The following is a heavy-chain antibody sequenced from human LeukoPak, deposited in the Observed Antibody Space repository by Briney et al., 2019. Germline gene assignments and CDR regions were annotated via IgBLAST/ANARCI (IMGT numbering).Heavy chain of an antibody. CDR2: INHSGST. CDR3: ARSNKFDP. Sequence: SETLSLTCAVYGGSFGGYYWSWIRQPPGKGLEWVGEINHSGSTNYNPSLKSRVTISVDTSKTQFSLKLSSVTAADTAVYYCARSNKFDPWGQGTLVTVSS. CDR1: GGSFGGYY. J-gene: IGHJ5*02. V-gene: IGHV4-34*01.